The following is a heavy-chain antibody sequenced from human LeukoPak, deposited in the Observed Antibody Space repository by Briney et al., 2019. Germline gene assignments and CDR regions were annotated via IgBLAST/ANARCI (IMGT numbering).Heavy chain of an antibody. D-gene: IGHD5-18*01. V-gene: IGHV4-59*01. CDR1: GGSFSSYY. CDR2: IYYSGST. CDR3: ARDRSGFSYGSLDYYGMDV. J-gene: IGHJ6*02. Sequence: SETLSLTCTVSGGSFSSYYWSWIRQPPGKGLEWIGYIYYSGSTNYNPSLKSRVTISVDTSKNQFPLKLSSVTAADTAVYHCARDRSGFSYGSLDYYGMDVWGQGTTVTVTS.